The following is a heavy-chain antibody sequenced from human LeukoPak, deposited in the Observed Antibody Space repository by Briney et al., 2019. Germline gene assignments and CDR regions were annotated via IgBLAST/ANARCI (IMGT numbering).Heavy chain of an antibody. CDR2: INHSGST. Sequence: SETLSLTCAVYGGSFSGYYWSWIRQPPGKGLEWIGEINHSGSTNYNPSLKSRVTISVDTSKNQFSLKLSSVTAADTAVYYCARRGITMVRGVPRLYYFDYWGQGTLVTVFS. J-gene: IGHJ4*02. CDR1: GGSFSGYY. V-gene: IGHV4-34*01. D-gene: IGHD3-10*01. CDR3: ARRGITMVRGVPRLYYFDY.